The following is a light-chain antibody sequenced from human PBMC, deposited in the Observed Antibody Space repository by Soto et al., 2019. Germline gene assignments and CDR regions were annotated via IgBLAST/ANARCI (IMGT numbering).Light chain of an antibody. Sequence: QAVVTQEPSFSVSPGGTVTLTCGLSSGSVSTSYYPSWYQQTPGQAPRTLIYSTNTPSSGVPNRFSGSILGNTAALTITGAQAEDECDYYWVLYMGSGIWVFGGGTKLTVL. CDR2: STN. CDR1: SGSVSTSYY. J-gene: IGLJ3*02. CDR3: VLYMGSGIWV. V-gene: IGLV8-61*01.